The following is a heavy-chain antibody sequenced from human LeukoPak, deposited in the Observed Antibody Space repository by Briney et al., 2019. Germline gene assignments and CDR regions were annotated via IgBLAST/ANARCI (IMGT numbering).Heavy chain of an antibody. J-gene: IGHJ4*02. CDR3: AAATTGTSFFDY. CDR2: INSDSGAT. D-gene: IGHD1-1*01. Sequence: ASVKVSCKASGYTFSGYDMFWVRQAPGQGLEWMGWINSDSGATNYAQKFQGRVTMTRDTSISTAYMELSSLRSDDTGVCCCAAATTGTSFFDYWGQGTLVTVSS. V-gene: IGHV1-2*02. CDR1: GYTFSGYD.